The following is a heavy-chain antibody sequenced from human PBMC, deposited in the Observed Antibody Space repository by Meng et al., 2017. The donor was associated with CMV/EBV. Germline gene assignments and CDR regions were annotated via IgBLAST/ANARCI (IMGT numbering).Heavy chain of an antibody. Sequence: GESLKISYQGSGYSFTSYWIGWVRQMPGKGPEWMGFINPRDSETKYSPSFQGQVTISADKSISTAYLQWNSLKASDTALYLCARNILTGWGYWGQGTLVTVSS. D-gene: IGHD3-9*01. CDR1: GYSFTSYW. J-gene: IGHJ4*02. V-gene: IGHV5-51*01. CDR2: INPRDSET. CDR3: ARNILTGWGY.